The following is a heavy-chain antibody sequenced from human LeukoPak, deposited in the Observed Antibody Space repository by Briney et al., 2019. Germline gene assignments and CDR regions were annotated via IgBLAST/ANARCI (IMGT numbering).Heavy chain of an antibody. Sequence: GESLKISCKGSGYSFTSYWIGWVRQMPGKGLEWMGIIYPGDSDTRYSPSFQGQVTISADKSISTAYLQWSSLKASDTAMYYCARHGYGEEYYGSGSYYFLDYWGQGTLVTVSS. CDR3: ARHGYGEEYYGSGSYYFLDY. D-gene: IGHD3-10*01. CDR2: IYPGDSDT. J-gene: IGHJ4*02. V-gene: IGHV5-51*01. CDR1: GYSFTSYW.